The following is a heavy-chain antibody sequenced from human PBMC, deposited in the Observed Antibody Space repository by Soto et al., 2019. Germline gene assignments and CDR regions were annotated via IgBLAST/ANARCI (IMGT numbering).Heavy chain of an antibody. CDR1: GGSVKSGGYY. Sequence: QVQLHESGPGLVKPSQTLSLTCTVSGGSVKSGGYYWTWIRQHPGKGLEWIGYIYYSGTAYYNPSLKRRVSISLDPAKNQFSLKLSSVTAADTAVYYFARGATTFPGDFVDYWDQGTLVTVSS. CDR3: ARGATTFPGDFVDY. CDR2: IYYSGTA. J-gene: IGHJ4*02. V-gene: IGHV4-31*03. D-gene: IGHD4-17*01.